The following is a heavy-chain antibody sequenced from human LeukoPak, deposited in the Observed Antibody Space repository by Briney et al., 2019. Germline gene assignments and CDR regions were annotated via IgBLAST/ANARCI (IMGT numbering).Heavy chain of an antibody. CDR2: IYYSGST. J-gene: IGHJ3*02. Sequence: PSETLSLTCTVSGGSISSTSYYWGWIRQPPGKGLEWIGSIYYSGSTYYNPSLKSRGTISVDTSKNEFSLKLSSVTAADTAVYYCARDQERGFDIWGQGTMVTVSS. CDR1: GGSISSTSYY. V-gene: IGHV4-39*07. CDR3: ARDQERGFDI.